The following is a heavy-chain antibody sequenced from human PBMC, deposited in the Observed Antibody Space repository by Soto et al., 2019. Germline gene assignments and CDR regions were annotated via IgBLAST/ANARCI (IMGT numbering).Heavy chain of an antibody. J-gene: IGHJ6*02. CDR1: GYTFTSYA. D-gene: IGHD3-3*01. V-gene: IGHV1-3*01. Sequence: ASVKVSCKASGYTFTSYAMHWVRQAPGQRLEWMGWINAGNGNTKYSQKFQGRVTITRDTSASTAYMELSSLRSEDTAVYYCARVGDFWSGYHPGDYGMDVWGQAPTVTVSS. CDR2: INAGNGNT. CDR3: ARVGDFWSGYHPGDYGMDV.